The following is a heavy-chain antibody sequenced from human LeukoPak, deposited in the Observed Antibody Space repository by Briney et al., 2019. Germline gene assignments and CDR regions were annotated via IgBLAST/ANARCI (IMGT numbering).Heavy chain of an antibody. J-gene: IGHJ4*02. CDR1: GFTFSSYS. D-gene: IGHD3-22*01. CDR2: ISSSSSTI. V-gene: IGHV3-48*01. Sequence: GGSLRLSCAASGFTFSSYSMNWVRQAPGKGLEWVSYISSSSSTIYYADSVKGRFTISRDNAKNSLYLQMNSLRAEDTALYYCAASYYYDSSGSSYFDYWGQGTLVTVSS. CDR3: AASYYYDSSGSSYFDY.